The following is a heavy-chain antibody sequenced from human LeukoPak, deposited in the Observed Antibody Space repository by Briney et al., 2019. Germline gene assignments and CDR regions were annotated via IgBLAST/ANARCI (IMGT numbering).Heavy chain of an antibody. CDR2: ISTSGNT. CDR1: GFTFSSYA. CDR3: AKDLDSTGYFSYNY. J-gene: IGHJ4*02. V-gene: IGHV3-23*01. Sequence: AGGSLRLSCAASGFTFSSYAMNWVRQAPGKGLEWVSLISTSGNTHYDDSVEGRFTISRDNSKNTLYLQMDSLRAEDTAVYHCAKDLDSTGYFSYNYWGRGTLVAVSS. D-gene: IGHD3-22*01.